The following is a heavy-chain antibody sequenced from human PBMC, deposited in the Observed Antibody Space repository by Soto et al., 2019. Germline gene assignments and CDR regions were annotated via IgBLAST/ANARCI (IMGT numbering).Heavy chain of an antibody. D-gene: IGHD5-18*01. J-gene: IGHJ4*02. Sequence: PSVKVSCKASGGTFSSYAISWVRQAPGQGLEWMGGIIPIFGTANYAQKFQGRVTITADESTSTAYMELSSLRSEDTAVYYCARGRRLDGLHGDTAMVPTDYWGQGTLVTVSS. CDR1: GGTFSSYA. V-gene: IGHV1-69*13. CDR3: ARGRRLDGLHGDTAMVPTDY. CDR2: IIPIFGTA.